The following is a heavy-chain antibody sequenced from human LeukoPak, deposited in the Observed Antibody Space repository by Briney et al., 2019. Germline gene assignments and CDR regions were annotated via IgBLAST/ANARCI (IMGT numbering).Heavy chain of an antibody. V-gene: IGHV3-21*04. CDR2: ISSSSSYI. J-gene: IGHJ4*02. D-gene: IGHD6-13*01. CDR3: AKALLGIAATATFDY. Sequence: GGSLRLSCAASGFTFSSYSMNWVRQAPGKGLEWVSSISSSSSYIYYADSVKGRFTISRDNSKNTLYLQMNSLRAEDTAVYYCAKALLGIAATATFDYWGQGTLVTVSS. CDR1: GFTFSSYS.